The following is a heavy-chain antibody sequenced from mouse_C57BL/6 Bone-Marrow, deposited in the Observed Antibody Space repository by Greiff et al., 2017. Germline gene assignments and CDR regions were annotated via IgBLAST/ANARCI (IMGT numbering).Heavy chain of an antibody. D-gene: IGHD1-1*01. CDR3: ARDYYGSSSAWFAY. V-gene: IGHV14-3*01. J-gene: IGHJ3*01. CDR2: IDPANGNT. CDR1: GINIKNTY. Sequence: EVQLQQSVAELVRPGASVKLSCTASGINIKNTYMHWVKQRPEQGLEWIGRIDPANGNTKYAPKFPGKATITADTSSNTAYLQLSSLTSEDTAIYYCARDYYGSSSAWFAYWGQGTLVTVSA.